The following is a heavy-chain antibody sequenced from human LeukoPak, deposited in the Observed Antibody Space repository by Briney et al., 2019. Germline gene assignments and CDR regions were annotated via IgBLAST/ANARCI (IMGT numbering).Heavy chain of an antibody. J-gene: IGHJ4*02. CDR1: GYTFTGYY. V-gene: IGHV1-2*02. CDR3: ARTMVRGVIRVAGFDY. Sequence: GASVKVSCKASGYTFTGYYMHWVRQAPGQGLEWMGWINPNSGGTNYAQKFQGRVTMTRDTSISTAYMELSRLRSDDTAVYYCARTMVRGVIRVAGFDYWGQGTLVTVSS. CDR2: INPNSGGT. D-gene: IGHD3-10*01.